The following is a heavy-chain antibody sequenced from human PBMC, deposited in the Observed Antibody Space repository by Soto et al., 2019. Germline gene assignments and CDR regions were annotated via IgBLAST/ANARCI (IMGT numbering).Heavy chain of an antibody. J-gene: IGHJ3*01. CDR1: GFTFDDYA. V-gene: IGHV3-9*01. D-gene: IGHD1-26*01. Sequence: VQLVESGGGLEQPGRSLSLSCAGSGFTFDDYALHWVRQVPRKGLEWVSGISWNGKEIGYADSVKGRFIVSRDNAKNSLSLQLNSLRVEDTALYCWVKDSSWEPRILDFCGQGTRVTVAS. CDR3: VKDSSWEPRILDF. CDR2: ISWNGKEI.